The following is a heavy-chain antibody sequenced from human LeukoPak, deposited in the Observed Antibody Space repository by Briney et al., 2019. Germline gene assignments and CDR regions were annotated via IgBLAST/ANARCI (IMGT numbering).Heavy chain of an antibody. CDR3: ARTAHYYGSGSYYNRGPQPYPMDV. Sequence: SVKVSCKASGGTFSSYAISWVRQAPGQGLEWMGGIIPIFGTANYAQKFQGRVTITADESTSTAYMELSSLRSEDTVVYYCARTAHYYGSGSYYNRGPQPYPMDVWGKGTTVTVSS. CDR2: IIPIFGTA. V-gene: IGHV1-69*13. J-gene: IGHJ6*04. D-gene: IGHD3-10*01. CDR1: GGTFSSYA.